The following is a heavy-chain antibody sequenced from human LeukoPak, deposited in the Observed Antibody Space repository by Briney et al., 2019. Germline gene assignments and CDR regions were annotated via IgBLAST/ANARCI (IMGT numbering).Heavy chain of an antibody. Sequence: GGSLRLSCAGSGFTFSSYAMSWVRQVPGKGLEWVSGINWNGGSTGYADSVKGRFTISRDNAKNSLYLQMNSLRAEDTALYYCAAGDRNGWYFDYWGQGTLVTVSS. D-gene: IGHD6-19*01. CDR3: AAGDRNGWYFDY. V-gene: IGHV3-20*04. J-gene: IGHJ4*02. CDR1: GFTFSSYA. CDR2: INWNGGST.